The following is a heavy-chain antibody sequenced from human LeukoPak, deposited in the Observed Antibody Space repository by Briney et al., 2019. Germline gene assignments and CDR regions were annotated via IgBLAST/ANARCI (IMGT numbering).Heavy chain of an antibody. Sequence: SETLSLTCAAYGGSFSGYYWSWIRQPPGKGLEWIGEINHSGSTNYNPSLKSRVTISVDTSKNQFSLKLSSVTAADTAVYYCARRALSITMVRGGVFDYWGQGTLVTVSS. J-gene: IGHJ4*02. V-gene: IGHV4-34*01. CDR2: INHSGST. CDR3: ARRALSITMVRGGVFDY. D-gene: IGHD3-10*01. CDR1: GGSFSGYY.